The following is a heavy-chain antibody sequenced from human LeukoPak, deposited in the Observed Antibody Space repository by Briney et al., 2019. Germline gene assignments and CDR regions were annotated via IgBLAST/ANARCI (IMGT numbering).Heavy chain of an antibody. CDR2: IYPGNSDT. D-gene: IGHD2-21*02. CDR1: GYIFSTYW. CDR3: ARRAYCSGDCTRHYSYYYSMDV. V-gene: IGHV5-51*01. J-gene: IGHJ6*02. Sequence: GKSLKISCKGSGYIFSTYWIGWVRQMPGEGLEWMGIIYPGNSDTRYSPSFQGQVTISADRSISTAYLQWSSLKASDTAIYYCARRAYCSGDCTRHYSYYYSMDVWGQGTTVTVSS.